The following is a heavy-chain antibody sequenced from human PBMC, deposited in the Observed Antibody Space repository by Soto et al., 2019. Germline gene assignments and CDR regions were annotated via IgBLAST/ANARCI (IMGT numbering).Heavy chain of an antibody. CDR1: GYTFTSYG. Sequence: QVQLVQSGAEVKKPGASVKVSCKASGYTFTSYGISWVRQAPGQGLEWMGWISAYNGHTNYAQKLKGSVTMTTYTSTSTAYMELRSLRSDDTAVYCCARDKQAAAGSKTPGGYGMDVWGQGTTVTVSS. J-gene: IGHJ6*02. D-gene: IGHD6-13*01. CDR2: ISAYNGHT. V-gene: IGHV1-18*01. CDR3: ARDKQAAAGSKTPGGYGMDV.